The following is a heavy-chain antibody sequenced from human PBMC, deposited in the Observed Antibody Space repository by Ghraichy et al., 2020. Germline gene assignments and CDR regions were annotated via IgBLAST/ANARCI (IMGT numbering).Heavy chain of an antibody. D-gene: IGHD3-3*01. CDR3: ARLPNVLRFLEWLNGAFDI. J-gene: IGHJ3*02. CDR1: GGSISSSSYY. V-gene: IGHV4-39*01. Sequence: TLSLTCTVSGGSISSSSYYWGWIRQPPGKGLEWIGSIYYSGSTYYNPSLKSRVTISVDTSKNQFSLKLSSVTAADTAVYYCARLPNVLRFLEWLNGAFDIWGQGTMVTVSS. CDR2: IYYSGST.